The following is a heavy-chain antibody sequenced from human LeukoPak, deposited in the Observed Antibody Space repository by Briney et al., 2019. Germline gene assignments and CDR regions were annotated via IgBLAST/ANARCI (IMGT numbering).Heavy chain of an antibody. CDR1: GFTFSSYA. D-gene: IGHD2-15*01. CDR2: ISGSGGST. V-gene: IGHV3-23*01. CDR3: AKDQIIVVRASFDY. Sequence: GGSLRLSCAASGFTFSSYAMSWVRQAPGKGLGWVSAISGSGGSTYYADSVKGRFTISRDNSKNTLYLQMNSLRAEDTAVYYCAKDQIIVVRASFDYWGQGTLVTVSS. J-gene: IGHJ4*02.